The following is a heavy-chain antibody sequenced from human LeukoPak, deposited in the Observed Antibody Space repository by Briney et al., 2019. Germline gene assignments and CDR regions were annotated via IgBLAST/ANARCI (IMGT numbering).Heavy chain of an antibody. J-gene: IGHJ4*02. CDR2: IYYTGNT. CDR3: VRHSRVVAFDY. CDR1: GVSISNHY. V-gene: IGHV4-59*08. Sequence: TLSLTCTVSGVSISNHYSSWIRQPPGKGLEWIGYIYYTGNTNYNPSLKSRVTISEDTSKNQVSLELSSVTAADTAVYYCVRHSRVVAFDYWGQGNLVTVSS. D-gene: IGHD2-15*01.